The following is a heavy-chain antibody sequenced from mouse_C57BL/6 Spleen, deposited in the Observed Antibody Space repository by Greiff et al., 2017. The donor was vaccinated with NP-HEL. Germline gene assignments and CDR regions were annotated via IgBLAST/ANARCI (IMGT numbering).Heavy chain of an antibody. CDR2: INPNNGGT. V-gene: IGHV1-26*01. J-gene: IGHJ3*01. CDR3: ARGEDYGNSFAY. D-gene: IGHD2-1*01. CDR1: GYTFTDYY. Sequence: EVQLQQSGPELVKPGASVKISCKASGYTFTDYYMNWVKQSHGKSLEWIGDINPNNGGTSYNQKFKGKATLTVDKSSSTAYMELRSLTSEDSAVYYCARGEDYGNSFAYWGQGTLVTVSA.